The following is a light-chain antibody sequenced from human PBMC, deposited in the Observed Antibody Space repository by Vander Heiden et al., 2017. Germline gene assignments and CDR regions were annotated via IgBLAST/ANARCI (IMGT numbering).Light chain of an antibody. J-gene: IGKJ1*01. CDR1: QSVSSN. CDR2: GAS. V-gene: IGKV3-15*01. Sequence: SPATLSVSPGERATLSCRASQSVSSNLAWYQQKPGQAPRLLIYGASTRATGIPARFSGGGSGTEFTLTISSLQSEDFAVYYCQQYNNWPPWTFGQGTKVEIK. CDR3: QQYNNWPPWT.